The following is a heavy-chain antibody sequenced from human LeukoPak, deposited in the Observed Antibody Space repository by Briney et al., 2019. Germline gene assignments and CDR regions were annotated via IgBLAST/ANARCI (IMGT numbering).Heavy chain of an antibody. D-gene: IGHD3-10*01. CDR1: GGSVSSGSYY. CDR3: ARFYGSGSYYSR. CDR2: IYYSGST. V-gene: IGHV4-61*01. Sequence: SETLSLTCTVSGGSVSSGSYYWSWIRQPPGKGLEWIGYIYYSGSTNYNPSLKSRVTISVDTSKNQFSLKLSSVTAADTAVYYCARFYGSGSYYSRWGQGTLVTVSS. J-gene: IGHJ4*02.